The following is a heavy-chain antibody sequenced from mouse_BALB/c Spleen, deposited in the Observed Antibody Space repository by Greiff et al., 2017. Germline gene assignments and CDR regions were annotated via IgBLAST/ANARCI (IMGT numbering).Heavy chain of an antibody. D-gene: IGHD2-1*01. V-gene: IGHV1-4*01. J-gene: IGHJ4*01. CDR1: GYTFTSYT. Sequence: VQLQQSGAELARPGASVKMSCKASGYTFTSYTMHWVKQRPGQGLEWIGYINPSSGYTNYNQKFKDKATLTADKSSSTAYMQLSSLTSEDSAVYYCARGGGNSLPYYYAMDYWGQGTSVTVSS. CDR2: INPSSGYT. CDR3: ARGGGNSLPYYYAMDY.